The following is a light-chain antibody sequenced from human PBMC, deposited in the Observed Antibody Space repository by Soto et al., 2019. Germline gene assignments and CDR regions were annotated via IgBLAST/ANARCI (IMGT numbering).Light chain of an antibody. Sequence: QLVLTQPPSVSGAPGQRVTISCTGSSSNIGAAYGVHWYQQLPGTAPKLLIYGNSNRPSGVPDRFSGSKSGTSASLAITGLQAEDEADYYCQSSDSSLSGSVFGGGTKLTVL. V-gene: IGLV1-40*01. CDR2: GNS. CDR1: SSNIGAAYG. CDR3: QSSDSSLSGSV. J-gene: IGLJ3*02.